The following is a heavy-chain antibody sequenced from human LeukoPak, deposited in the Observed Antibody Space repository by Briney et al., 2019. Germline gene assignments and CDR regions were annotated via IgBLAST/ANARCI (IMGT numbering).Heavy chain of an antibody. CDR1: GGSFSGYY. CDR3: ARRRALGVRTTKTTTTITQDY. V-gene: IGHV4-34*01. CDR2: INHSGST. J-gene: IGHJ4*02. D-gene: IGHD5-24*01. Sequence: SETLSLTCAVYGGSFSGYYWSWIRQPPGKGLEWIGEINHSGSTNYNPSLKSRVTISVDTSKNQFSLKLSSVTAADTAVYYCARRRALGVRTTKTTTTITQDYWGQGTLVTVSS.